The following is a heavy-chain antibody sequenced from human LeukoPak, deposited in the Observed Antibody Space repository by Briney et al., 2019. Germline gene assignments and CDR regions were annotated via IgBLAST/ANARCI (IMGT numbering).Heavy chain of an antibody. CDR2: MYHSGTT. Sequence: PSETLSLTCSVSGYSISRGYYWGWVRQPPGKGLEWIGSMYHSGTTSYNPSLKSRVTMSADTSKNQFSLKLSSVTAADTAVYYCARRGSKAEMATIFVGEVREYYFDYWGQGTLVTVSS. V-gene: IGHV4-38-2*02. CDR3: ARRGSKAEMATIFVGEVREYYFDY. CDR1: GYSISRGYY. J-gene: IGHJ4*02. D-gene: IGHD5-24*01.